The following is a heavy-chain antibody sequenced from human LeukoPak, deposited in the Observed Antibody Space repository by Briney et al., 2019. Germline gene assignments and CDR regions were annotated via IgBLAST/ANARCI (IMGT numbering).Heavy chain of an antibody. CDR1: RFSFSDYT. V-gene: IGHV3-23*01. CDR2: IRHSGVDS. J-gene: IGHJ4*02. D-gene: IGHD6-13*01. CDR3: ARDQAAAGVAWVY. Sequence: AGGSLRLSCAASRFSFSDYTMSWVRQLPGKGLEWVSGIRHSGVDSSYADSVKGRFTISRDNSKNMLYLQMNSLRAEDTAVYYCARDQAAAGVAWVYWGQGAVVTVSS.